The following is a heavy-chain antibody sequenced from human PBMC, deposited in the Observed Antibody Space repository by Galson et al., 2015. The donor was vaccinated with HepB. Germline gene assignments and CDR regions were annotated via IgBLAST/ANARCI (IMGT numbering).Heavy chain of an antibody. CDR3: AKESDSGYDEFHV. CDR2: ISFDGTNQ. Sequence: SLRLSCAASGFTFSNFNIHWVRQAPGKGLEWLAFISFDGTNQNYADSVKGRFTISRDNSKNTLFLQMSSLRAEDTAFYYCAKESDSGYDEFHVWGQGTLVTVSS. CDR1: GFTFSNFN. J-gene: IGHJ4*02. D-gene: IGHD5-12*01. V-gene: IGHV3-30*18.